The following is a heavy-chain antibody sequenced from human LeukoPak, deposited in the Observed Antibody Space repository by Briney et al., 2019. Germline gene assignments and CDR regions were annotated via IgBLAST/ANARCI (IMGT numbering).Heavy chain of an antibody. CDR3: ASQAYYDFWSGLDY. CDR2: FDPEDGET. CDR1: GYTLTELS. V-gene: IGHV1-24*01. Sequence: ASVKVSCKVSGYTLTELSMHWVRQAPGKGLEWMGGFDPEDGETIYAQKFQGRVTMTEDTSTDTAYMELSSLRSEDTAVYYCASQAYYDFWSGLDYWGQGTLVTVSS. J-gene: IGHJ4*02. D-gene: IGHD3-3*01.